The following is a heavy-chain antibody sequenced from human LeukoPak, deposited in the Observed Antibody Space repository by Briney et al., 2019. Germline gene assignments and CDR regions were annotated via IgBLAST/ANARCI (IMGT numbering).Heavy chain of an antibody. Sequence: GGSLRLSCAASGFTFSSYGMHWVRQAPGKGLEWVAFIRYDGSNKYYADSVKGRFTISRDNSKNTLYLQMNSLRAEDTAVYYCAKARLPVVVTAIQDYWGQGTLVTVSS. CDR3: AKARLPVVVTAIQDY. V-gene: IGHV3-30*02. J-gene: IGHJ4*02. D-gene: IGHD2-21*02. CDR2: IRYDGSNK. CDR1: GFTFSSYG.